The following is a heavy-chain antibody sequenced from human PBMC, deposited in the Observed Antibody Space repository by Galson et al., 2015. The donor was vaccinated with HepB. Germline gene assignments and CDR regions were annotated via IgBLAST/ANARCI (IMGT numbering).Heavy chain of an antibody. J-gene: IGHJ4*02. V-gene: IGHV1-8*01. CDR2: MNPKSTNT. D-gene: IGHD1-26*01. CDR3: ARAVRNQLLSEY. CDR1: GYTFTSYD. Sequence: SVKVSCKASGYTFTSYDVTWVRQAPEQGLEWMGWMNPKSTNTGYARKFQGRVTMTGDTSMDTAYMELSSLTSEDTAVYYCARAVRNQLLSEYWGQGTLVTVSS.